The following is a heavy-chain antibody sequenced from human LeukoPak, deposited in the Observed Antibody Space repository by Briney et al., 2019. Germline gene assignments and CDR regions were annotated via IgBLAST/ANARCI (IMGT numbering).Heavy chain of an antibody. V-gene: IGHV4-4*07. Sequence: PSETLSLTCTVSGGSISSYYWSWIRQPAGKGLEWIGRIYTSGSTNYNPSLKSRVTMSVDTSKNQFSLKLSSVTAADTAVYYCARDYYGSGSFAKWGAFDIWGQGTMVTVSS. D-gene: IGHD3-10*01. J-gene: IGHJ3*02. CDR1: GGSISSYY. CDR2: IYTSGST. CDR3: ARDYYGSGSFAKWGAFDI.